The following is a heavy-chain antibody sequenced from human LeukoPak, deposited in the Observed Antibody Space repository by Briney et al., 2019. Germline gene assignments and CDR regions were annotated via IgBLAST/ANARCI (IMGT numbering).Heavy chain of an antibody. CDR2: ISSTTPTT. V-gene: IGHV3-48*01. D-gene: IGHD3-10*01. CDR1: GFTFSSYS. Sequence: GGSLRLSCTASGFTFSSYSMNWVRQAPGKGLEWLSYISSTTPTTYYADSVKGRFTISRDNAKNSFYLQMNSLRAEDTAVYYCAKSYYNYMDVWGKGTTVTVSS. J-gene: IGHJ6*03. CDR3: AKSYYNYMDV.